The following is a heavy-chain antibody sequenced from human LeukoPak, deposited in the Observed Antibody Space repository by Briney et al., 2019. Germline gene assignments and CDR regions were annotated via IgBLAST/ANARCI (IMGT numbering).Heavy chain of an antibody. J-gene: IGHJ4*02. CDR1: GGSISSYY. CDR2: IYYSGST. Sequence: SETLSLTCTDSGGSISSYYWSWFRQPPGKGLEWIGYIYYSGSTNYNPSLKSRVTISVDTSKNQFSLKLSSVTAADTAVYYCARGHSGWYYFDYWGQGTLVTVSS. D-gene: IGHD6-19*01. V-gene: IGHV4-59*01. CDR3: ARGHSGWYYFDY.